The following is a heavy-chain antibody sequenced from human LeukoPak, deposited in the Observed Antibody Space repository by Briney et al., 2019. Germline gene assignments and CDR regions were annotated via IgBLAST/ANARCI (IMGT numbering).Heavy chain of an antibody. CDR3: ARGYDFWSGYPLEYYGMDV. D-gene: IGHD3-3*01. Sequence: SETLSLTCAVSGGSISSGAYSWSWIRQPPGKGLEWIGYIYHSGSTYYNPSLKSRVTISVDRSKNQFSLKLSSVTAADTAVYYCARGYDFWSGYPLEYYGMDVWGQGTTVTVSS. CDR2: IYHSGST. V-gene: IGHV4-30-2*01. J-gene: IGHJ6*02. CDR1: GGSISSGAYS.